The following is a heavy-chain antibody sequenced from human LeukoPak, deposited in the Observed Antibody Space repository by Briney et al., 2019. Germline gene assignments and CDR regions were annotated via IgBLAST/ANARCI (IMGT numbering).Heavy chain of an antibody. Sequence: GGSLRLSCAASGFTFSSYAMSWVRQAPGKGLEWVSAISGSGGSTYYADSVKGRFTIFRDNAKNSLYLQMNSLRAEDTAVYYCAKIRGGYFGFWSGYAPDYWGQGTLVTVSS. CDR3: AKIRGGYFGFWSGYAPDY. CDR2: ISGSGGST. V-gene: IGHV3-23*01. J-gene: IGHJ4*02. D-gene: IGHD3-3*01. CDR1: GFTFSSYA.